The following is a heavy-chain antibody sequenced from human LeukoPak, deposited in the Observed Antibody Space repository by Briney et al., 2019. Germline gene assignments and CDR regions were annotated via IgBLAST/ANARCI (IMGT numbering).Heavy chain of an antibody. D-gene: IGHD6-19*01. CDR2: IRSKANYYAT. V-gene: IGHV3-73*01. J-gene: IGHJ6*02. Sequence: GGSLRLSCAASGFTFSGSAMHWVRQASGKGLEWLGRIRSKANYYATAYAASVKGRFTISRDDSRNTAYLQMNSLKTDDTAVYYCTRHVGSGSYDSNYYFYGMDVWGRGTTVTVSS. CDR3: TRHVGSGSYDSNYYFYGMDV. CDR1: GFTFSGSA.